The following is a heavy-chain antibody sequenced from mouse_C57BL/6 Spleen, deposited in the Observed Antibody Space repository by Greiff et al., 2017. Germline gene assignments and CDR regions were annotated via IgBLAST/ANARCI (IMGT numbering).Heavy chain of an antibody. CDR1: GYTFTSYW. D-gene: IGHD2-5*01. Sequence: VKLQQPGAELVKPGASVTLSCKASGYTFTSYWMHWVKQRPGQGLEWIGMIHPNSGSTNYNEKFESKATLTVDKSSSTAYMQLSSLTSEDSAGYYCARAYSSYGWLAYWGQGTLVTVSA. CDR2: IHPNSGST. CDR3: ARAYSSYGWLAY. J-gene: IGHJ3*01. V-gene: IGHV1-64*01.